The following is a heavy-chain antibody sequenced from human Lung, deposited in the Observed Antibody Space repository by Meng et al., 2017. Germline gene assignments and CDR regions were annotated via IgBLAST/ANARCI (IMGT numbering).Heavy chain of an antibody. CDR1: DYTFTCYG. V-gene: IGHV1-18*01. CDR3: ARGTPGRSYCDY. CDR2: LGAHPGDT. J-gene: IGHJ4*02. Sequence: HVQLLQSGAEVKQPGGSLKVSCKASDYTFTCYGVGWVRQAPGQGLEWMAWLGAHPGDTSFAPKFLGRVTVTADTATATAYMELRSLRSDDTAVYYCARGTPGRSYCDYWGLGTLVTVSS. D-gene: IGHD3-10*01.